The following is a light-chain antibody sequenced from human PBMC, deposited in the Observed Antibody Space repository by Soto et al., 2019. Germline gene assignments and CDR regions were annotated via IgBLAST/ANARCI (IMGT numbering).Light chain of an antibody. Sequence: QSLLTQPASVSGSPGQPITISCTGTSSDVGGYNHVSWYQHHPGRAPKLLIYEGGKRPSGVSNRFSASKSGNTASLTVSGLQAEDEGDYYCCSYVGTDVIFGGGTK. J-gene: IGLJ2*01. CDR3: CSYVGTDVI. V-gene: IGLV2-23*01. CDR2: EGG. CDR1: SSDVGGYNH.